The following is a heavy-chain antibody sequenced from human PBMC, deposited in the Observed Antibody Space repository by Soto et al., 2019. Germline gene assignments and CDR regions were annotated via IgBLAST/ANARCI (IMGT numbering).Heavy chain of an antibody. D-gene: IGHD3-16*01. CDR3: ARGGGNFDY. J-gene: IGHJ4*02. Sequence: EVQLVESGGGLVQPGESLRLSCAASGFTFSNYWMSWVRQAPGKGLEWVANIKQHGSETHYVDSVKGRFTISRDNAKNSLFLQMNSLRGEDMAVYYCARGGGNFDYWGQGTMVTVSS. CDR2: IKQHGSET. CDR1: GFTFSNYW. V-gene: IGHV3-7*04.